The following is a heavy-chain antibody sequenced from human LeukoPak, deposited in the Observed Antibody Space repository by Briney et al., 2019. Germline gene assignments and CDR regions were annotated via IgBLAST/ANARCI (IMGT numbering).Heavy chain of an antibody. V-gene: IGHV3-23*01. Sequence: GGSLILSCAASGFTFSSYAMSWVRQAPGKGLEWVSAISGSGGSTYYADSVKGRFTISRDNSKNTLYLQMNSLRAEDTAVYYCAKVGTAMVPRPYYFDYWGQGTLVTVSS. J-gene: IGHJ4*02. D-gene: IGHD5-18*01. CDR3: AKVGTAMVPRPYYFDY. CDR2: ISGSGGST. CDR1: GFTFSSYA.